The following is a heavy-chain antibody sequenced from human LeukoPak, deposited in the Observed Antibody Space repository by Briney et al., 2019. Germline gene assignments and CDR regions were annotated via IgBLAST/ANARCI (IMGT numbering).Heavy chain of an antibody. Sequence: GGSLRLSCAASGFTFSSYGMHWVRQAPGKGLEWVAVIWYDGSNKYYADSVKGRFTISRDNSKNTLYLQMNSLRAEDTAVYYCAKPYCGGDCYSYGSLDYWGQGTLVTVSS. D-gene: IGHD2-21*02. CDR1: GFTFSSYG. J-gene: IGHJ4*02. V-gene: IGHV3-30*02. CDR3: AKPYCGGDCYSYGSLDY. CDR2: IWYDGSNK.